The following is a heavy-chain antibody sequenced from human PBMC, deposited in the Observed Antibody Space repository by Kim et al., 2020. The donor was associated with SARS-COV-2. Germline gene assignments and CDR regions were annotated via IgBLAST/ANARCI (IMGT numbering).Heavy chain of an antibody. D-gene: IGHD2-2*03. CDR1: GFTFSSYA. J-gene: IGHJ3*02. CDR3: ARGMDIVVVPAAPEQGFWAFDI. V-gene: IGHV3-64*01. Sequence: GGSLRLSCAASGFTFSSYAMHWVRQAPGKGLEYVSAISSNGGSTYYANSVKGRFTISRDNSKNTLYLQMGSLRAEDMAVYYCARGMDIVVVPAAPEQGFWAFDIWGQGTMVTVSS. CDR2: ISSNGGST.